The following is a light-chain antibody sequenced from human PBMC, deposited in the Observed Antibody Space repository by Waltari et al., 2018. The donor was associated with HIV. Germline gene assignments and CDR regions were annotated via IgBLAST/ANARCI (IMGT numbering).Light chain of an antibody. CDR3: QAWDSSTAV. J-gene: IGLJ2*01. V-gene: IGLV3-1*01. Sequence: SYELTQPPSVSVSPGQTASITCSGDNMGDKIAFWYQPQPAQPPVVVVYHATRRPPGIPERFSGSNSGNTATLTISGTQAMDEADYYGQAWDSSTAVFGGGTKLTVL. CDR2: HAT. CDR1: NMGDKI.